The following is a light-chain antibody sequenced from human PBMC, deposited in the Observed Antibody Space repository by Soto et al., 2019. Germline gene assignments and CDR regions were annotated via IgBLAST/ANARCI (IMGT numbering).Light chain of an antibody. CDR2: DVS. V-gene: IGLV2-14*03. CDR3: SSYASSSTYV. J-gene: IGLJ1*01. CDR1: SSDVGGYNH. Sequence: QSVLTQPASVSGSPGQSITISCTGTSSDVGGYNHVSWYQQHPGKAPKLMLYDVSNRPSGVSSRFFGSKSGNTASLTISGLQAEDEADYYCSSYASSSTYVFGTGTKVTVL.